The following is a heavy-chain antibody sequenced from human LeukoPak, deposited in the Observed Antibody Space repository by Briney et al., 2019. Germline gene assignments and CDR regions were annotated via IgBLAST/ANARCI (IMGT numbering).Heavy chain of an antibody. V-gene: IGHV4-59*01. D-gene: IGHD1-14*01. J-gene: IGHJ6*04. Sequence: SETLSLTCTVSGGSISSYYWSWIRQPPGKGLEWIGYFYYSGSTNYNPSLKSRVTISVDTSKNQFSLKLRSVTAADTAVYYCVRSHHGGVWGKGTTVTVSS. CDR2: FYYSGST. CDR3: VRSHHGGV. CDR1: GGSISSYY.